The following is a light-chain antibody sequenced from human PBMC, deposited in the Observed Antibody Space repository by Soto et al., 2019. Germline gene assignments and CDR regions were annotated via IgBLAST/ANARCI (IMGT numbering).Light chain of an antibody. CDR1: QRISSY. CDR2: AAS. Sequence: VGDRATXSCWASQRISSYLNWYQEKPGKAPKLLIYAASSGKSGVPSRFSGSGSGTDFTLTISSLQPEDFAPYYCQQSCSTPISFGHGARVEIK. CDR3: QQSCSTPIS. V-gene: IGKV1-39*01. J-gene: IGKJ5*01.